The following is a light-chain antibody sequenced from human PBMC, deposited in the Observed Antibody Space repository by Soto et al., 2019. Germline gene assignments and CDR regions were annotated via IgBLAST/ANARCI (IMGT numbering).Light chain of an antibody. Sequence: DIVMTQSPLSLPVTPGEPASISCRSSQSLLHSNGYNYLDWYLQKPGQSPQLLIYLGSNRASGVXDXCSGSGSGTDFTLKISRVEAEDVGVYYCMQALQTPFTFGPGTKVDIK. V-gene: IGKV2-28*01. CDR2: LGS. J-gene: IGKJ3*01. CDR1: QSLLHSNGYNY. CDR3: MQALQTPFT.